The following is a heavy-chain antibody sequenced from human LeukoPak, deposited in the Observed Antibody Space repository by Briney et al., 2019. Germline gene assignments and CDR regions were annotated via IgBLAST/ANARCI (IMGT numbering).Heavy chain of an antibody. Sequence: SETLSLTCAVYGGSFSGYYWSWIRQPPGKGLEWIGEINHSGSTNYNPSLKSRVTISVDTSKNQFSLKPSSVTAADTAVYYCARGGWELLKGYFDYWGQGTLVTVSS. CDR2: INHSGST. J-gene: IGHJ4*02. CDR1: GGSFSGYY. V-gene: IGHV4-34*01. CDR3: ARGGWELLKGYFDY. D-gene: IGHD1-26*01.